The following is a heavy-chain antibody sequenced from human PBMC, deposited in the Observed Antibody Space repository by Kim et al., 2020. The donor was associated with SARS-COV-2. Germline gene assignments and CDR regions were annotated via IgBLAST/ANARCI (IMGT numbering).Heavy chain of an antibody. Sequence: PSLRSRVTISVDTSKNQFSLKLSSVTAADTAVYYCARGSSSSSTANWFDPWGQGTLVTVSS. V-gene: IGHV4-34*01. J-gene: IGHJ5*02. CDR3: ARGSSSSSTANWFDP. D-gene: IGHD6-13*01.